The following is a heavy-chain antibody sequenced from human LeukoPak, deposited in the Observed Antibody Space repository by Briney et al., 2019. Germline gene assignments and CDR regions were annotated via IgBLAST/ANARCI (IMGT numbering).Heavy chain of an antibody. CDR3: ARASYGSESPGPFYYGVDV. CDR2: IWYDGSNK. J-gene: IGHJ6*02. CDR1: GFTLSSYA. V-gene: IGHV3-33*08. D-gene: IGHD3-10*01. Sequence: GGSLRLSCAASGFTLSSYAVHWVRQAPGKGLEWVAVIWYDGSNKYYADSVKGRFTISRDNSKNTLYLQMNSLRAEDTAVYYCARASYGSESPGPFYYGVDVWGQGTTVTVSS.